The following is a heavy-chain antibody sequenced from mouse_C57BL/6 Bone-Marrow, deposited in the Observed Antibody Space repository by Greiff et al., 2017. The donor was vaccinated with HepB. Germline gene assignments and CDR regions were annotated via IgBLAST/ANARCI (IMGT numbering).Heavy chain of an antibody. J-gene: IGHJ2*01. Sequence: QVQLQQSGPELVKPGASVKISCKASGYAFSSSWMNWVKQRPGKGLEWIGRIYPGDGDTNYNGKFKGKATLTADKSSSTAYMQLSSLTSEDSAVYFRARSYKVGFDYWGQGTTLTVSS. CDR3: ARSYKVGFDY. D-gene: IGHD1-3*01. CDR2: IYPGDGDT. CDR1: GYAFSSSW. V-gene: IGHV1-82*01.